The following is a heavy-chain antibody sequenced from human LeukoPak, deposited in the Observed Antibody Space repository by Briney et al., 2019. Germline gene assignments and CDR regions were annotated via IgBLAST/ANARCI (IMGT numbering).Heavy chain of an antibody. CDR2: IGGSGGNT. V-gene: IGHV3-23*01. CDR1: GFTFTSYA. Sequence: GGSLRLSCAASGFTFTSYAMHWVRQAPGKGLEWVSAIGGSGGNTYYAGSVKGRFTISRDSSKNTLYLQMNSLRAEDTAVYYCAKGRSFASSLPGSSDYWGQGTLVTVSS. CDR3: AKGRSFASSLPGSSDY. D-gene: IGHD2-21*01. J-gene: IGHJ4*02.